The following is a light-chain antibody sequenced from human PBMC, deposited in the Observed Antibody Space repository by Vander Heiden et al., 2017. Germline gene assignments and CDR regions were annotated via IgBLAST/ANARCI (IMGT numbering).Light chain of an antibody. Sequence: TCGLSSGSVSTTYYPSWYQQIPGQAPRTLIYSTNIRSSGVPDRFSGSILGNKAALTISGAQADDDSDYYCALYMGSGILVFGGGTRLTVL. CDR3: ALYMGSGILV. V-gene: IGLV8-61*01. CDR1: SGSVSTTYY. J-gene: IGLJ3*02. CDR2: STN.